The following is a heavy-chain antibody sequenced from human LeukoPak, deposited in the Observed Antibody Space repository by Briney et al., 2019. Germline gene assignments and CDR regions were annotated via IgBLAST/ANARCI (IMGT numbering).Heavy chain of an antibody. CDR1: GFTFSSYA. V-gene: IGHV3-23*01. CDR2: ISGSGGST. D-gene: IGHD2-2*01. CDR3: AKDSRVVPAATYFQH. Sequence: GGSLRLSCAASGFTFSSYAMSWVRQAPGKGLEWVSAISGSGGSTYYADSVKGRFTISRDNSKNTLYLQMNSLRAEDTAVYYCAKDSRVVPAATYFQHWGQGTLVTVSS. J-gene: IGHJ1*01.